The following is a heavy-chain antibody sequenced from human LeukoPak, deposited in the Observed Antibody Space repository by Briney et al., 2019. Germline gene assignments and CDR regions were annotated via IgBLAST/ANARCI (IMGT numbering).Heavy chain of an antibody. Sequence: ASVKVSCKASGYTFSYYYMHWVRQAPGQGLEWMGVINPSGGTTSYAQKFQGRVTMTRDTSTSTVYMELSSLRSDDTALYCCARDHSGSQHWFDPWGQGTLVIVPS. CDR2: INPSGGTT. V-gene: IGHV1-46*01. CDR3: ARDHSGSQHWFDP. D-gene: IGHD1-26*01. J-gene: IGHJ5*02. CDR1: GYTFSYYY.